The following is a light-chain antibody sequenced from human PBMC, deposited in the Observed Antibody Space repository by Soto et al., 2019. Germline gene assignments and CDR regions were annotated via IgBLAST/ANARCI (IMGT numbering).Light chain of an antibody. CDR1: QSVNLN. CDR3: QQCVSWPPLT. Sequence: EIVMTPSPAPLSVSPGETATLSCRASQSVNLNLAWYQQKPGQAPRLLIYGASIRATGIPARFSGSGAGTEFTLTINSLQSEESAVYYCQQCVSWPPLTFGGGTTVESK. J-gene: IGKJ4*01. V-gene: IGKV3-15*01. CDR2: GAS.